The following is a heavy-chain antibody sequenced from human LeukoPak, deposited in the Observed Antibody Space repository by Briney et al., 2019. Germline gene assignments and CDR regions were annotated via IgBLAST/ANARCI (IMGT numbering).Heavy chain of an antibody. CDR2: INAGNGDT. CDR1: GYTFTSYA. Sequence: ASVKVSCKASGYTFTSYAMHWVRQAPGQRLEWMGWINAGNGDTKYSQKFQGRVTMSRDTSISTAYMELSRLRSDDTAVYYCRLLKTMIVEYWGQGTLVTVSS. D-gene: IGHD3-22*01. V-gene: IGHV1-3*01. CDR3: RLLKTMIVEY. J-gene: IGHJ4*02.